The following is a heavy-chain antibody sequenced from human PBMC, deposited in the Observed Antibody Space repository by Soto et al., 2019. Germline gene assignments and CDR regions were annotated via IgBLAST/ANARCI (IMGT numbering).Heavy chain of an antibody. J-gene: IGHJ3*02. V-gene: IGHV3-23*01. CDR1: GFTFSSYA. CDR3: AKDDRRYYDSSGYYAFDI. Sequence: GESLKISCAASGFTFSSYAMSWVRQAPGKGLEWVSAISGSGGSTYYADSVKGRFTISRDNSKNTLYLQMNSLRAEDMAVYYCAKDDRRYYDSSGYYAFDIWGQGTMVTVSS. CDR2: ISGSGGST. D-gene: IGHD3-22*01.